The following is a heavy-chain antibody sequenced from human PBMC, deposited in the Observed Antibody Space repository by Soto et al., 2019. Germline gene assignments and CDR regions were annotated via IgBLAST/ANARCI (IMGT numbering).Heavy chain of an antibody. V-gene: IGHV4-34*01. CDR1: GGSFSGYY. Sequence: QVQLQQWGAGLLKPSETLSLTCAVYGGSFSGYYWTWIRQPPGTGLEWIGEINHSGSTNYNPSLKSRVTISVETSKNQLSPKLTSVTAADTAVYYCARDKITGLFDYWGQGTLVTVSS. D-gene: IGHD2-8*02. J-gene: IGHJ4*02. CDR3: ARDKITGLFDY. CDR2: INHSGST.